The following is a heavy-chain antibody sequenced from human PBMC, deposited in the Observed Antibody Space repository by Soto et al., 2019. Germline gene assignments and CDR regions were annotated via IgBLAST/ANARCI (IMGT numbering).Heavy chain of an antibody. CDR1: GFTFEDYA. V-gene: IGHV3-9*01. D-gene: IGHD3-22*01. J-gene: IGHJ1*01. Sequence: EVQLVESGGGLVQPGRSLRLSCVASGFTFEDYAMHWVRQAPGKGLEWVSGISWNSGSIGSADSLKGRFTISRDNAKNSLYLQMNSLRVEDTALYYCAKAIAPSYYHDSSPMDWGQGTLVSVSS. CDR3: AKAIAPSYYHDSSPMD. CDR2: ISWNSGSI.